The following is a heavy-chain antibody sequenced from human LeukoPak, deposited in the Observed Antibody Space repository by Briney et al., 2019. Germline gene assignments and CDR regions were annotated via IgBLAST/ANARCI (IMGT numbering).Heavy chain of an antibody. Sequence: SETLSLTCTVSGGSISSSSYYWGWIRQPPGKGLEWIGSIYYSGSTNYNPSLKSRVTISLDTSKNQFSLKLSSMTAADTAVYYCARDSGEGRGFDYWGQGTLVTVSS. D-gene: IGHD3-10*01. J-gene: IGHJ4*02. CDR3: ARDSGEGRGFDY. CDR2: IYYSGST. CDR1: GGSISSSSYY. V-gene: IGHV4-39*07.